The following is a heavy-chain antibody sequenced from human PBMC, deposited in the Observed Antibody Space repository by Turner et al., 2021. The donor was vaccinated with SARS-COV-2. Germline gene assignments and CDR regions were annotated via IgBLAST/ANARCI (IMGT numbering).Heavy chain of an antibody. Sequence: QVQLVQSGAEVETPGASVKVSCKASGYTFTNYYIHWVRQAPGQGLEWMGIINPSGGSTTYAQKFQGRVTMTRDTSTSTFYMELSSLRSEDTAVYYCTRDVTFCSSASCPFDYWGQGTLVTVSS. CDR1: GYTFTNYY. J-gene: IGHJ4*02. V-gene: IGHV1-46*03. D-gene: IGHD2-2*01. CDR3: TRDVTFCSSASCPFDY. CDR2: INPSGGST.